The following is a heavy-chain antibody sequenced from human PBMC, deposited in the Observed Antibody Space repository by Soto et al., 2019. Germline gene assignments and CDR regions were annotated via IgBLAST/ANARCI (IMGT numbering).Heavy chain of an antibody. D-gene: IGHD3-3*01. V-gene: IGHV3-23*01. Sequence: PGGSLRLSCASSAFTFSSYAMRWVRQAPGKGLEWVSAISGSGGSTYYADSVKGRFTISRDNSKNTLYLQMNSLRAEDTAVYYCAKITNRAHDFWSGYLDYWGQGTLVTVSS. CDR3: AKITNRAHDFWSGYLDY. CDR1: AFTFSSYA. J-gene: IGHJ4*02. CDR2: ISGSGGST.